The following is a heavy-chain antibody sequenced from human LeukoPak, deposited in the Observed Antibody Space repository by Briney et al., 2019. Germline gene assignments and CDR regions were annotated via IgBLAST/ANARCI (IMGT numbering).Heavy chain of an antibody. CDR2: ISGSGGST. CDR1: GFTFSSYA. V-gene: IGHV3-23*01. J-gene: IGHJ4*02. Sequence: GGTLRLSCAASGFTFSSYAITWVRQAPGKGLKWVSAISGSGGSTYYADSVKGRFTISRDNSKNTLYLQMNSLRAEDTAVYYCATIPTAGYSYGYASDYWGQGTLVTVSS. CDR3: ATIPTAGYSYGYASDY. D-gene: IGHD5-18*01.